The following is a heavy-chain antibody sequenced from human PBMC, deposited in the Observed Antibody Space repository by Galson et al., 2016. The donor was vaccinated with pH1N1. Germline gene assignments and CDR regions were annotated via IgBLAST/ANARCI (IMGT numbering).Heavy chain of an antibody. D-gene: IGHD2-2*01. CDR1: GFTFMNFW. Sequence: SLRLSCAASGFTFMNFWMSWVRQAPGKGLEWVANIKQDGREKYYVDSVKGRFTISRDNAKNSLYLQMNSLRVEDTAVYYCARDRNVEPAAMGCYYHGMDVWGQGTTVTVTS. CDR2: IKQDGREK. V-gene: IGHV3-7*01. CDR3: ARDRNVEPAAMGCYYHGMDV. J-gene: IGHJ6*02.